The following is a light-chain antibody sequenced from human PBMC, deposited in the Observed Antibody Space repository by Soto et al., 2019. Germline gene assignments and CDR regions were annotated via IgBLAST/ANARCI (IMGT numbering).Light chain of an antibody. V-gene: IGKV3-11*01. CDR1: QSVSSY. Sequence: EIVLTQSPSTLSLSPGERATLSCRASQSVSSYLAWYPQKPGQAPRLLIYDASNRATGIPARFSGSGSGTDFTLTISSLEPEAFAVYYCQQRSNWPGTFGQGTKVEIK. J-gene: IGKJ1*01. CDR3: QQRSNWPGT. CDR2: DAS.